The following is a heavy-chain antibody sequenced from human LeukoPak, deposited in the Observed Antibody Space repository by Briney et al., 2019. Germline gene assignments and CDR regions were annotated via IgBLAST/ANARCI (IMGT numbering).Heavy chain of an antibody. CDR3: ARDTECGELYDPPSGG. Sequence: GGSLRLSCAASGFTFSSYWMSWVRQAPGKGLEWVAHIKQDGSEKYYVDSVKGRFTISRDNAKNSLYLQMNSLRAEDTAVYYCARDTECGELYDPPSGGWGQGTLVTVSS. V-gene: IGHV3-7*01. J-gene: IGHJ4*02. D-gene: IGHD3-10*01. CDR2: IKQDGSEK. CDR1: GFTFSSYW.